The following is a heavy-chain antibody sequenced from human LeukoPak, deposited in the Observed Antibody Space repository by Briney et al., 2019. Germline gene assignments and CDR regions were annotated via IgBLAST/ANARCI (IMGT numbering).Heavy chain of an antibody. V-gene: IGHV4-34*01. CDR1: CGSFRGYY. Sequence: SETLSLTCAVYCGSFRGYYWSWIRHPPGKGLEWIGEINHSGSTNYNPSLKSRVTISVHTSKNQYTLKLSSVTAADTAVDYCARGRGDCSGGSCYHYYYYYYYMDVWGKGTTVTFSS. D-gene: IGHD2-15*01. CDR2: INHSGST. CDR3: ARGRGDCSGGSCYHYYYYYYYMDV. J-gene: IGHJ6*03.